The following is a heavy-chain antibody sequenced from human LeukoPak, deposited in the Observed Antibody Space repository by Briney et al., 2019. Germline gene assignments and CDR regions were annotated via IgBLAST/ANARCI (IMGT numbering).Heavy chain of an antibody. Sequence: ASVKVSCKASGGTFSSYAISWVRQAPGQGLEWMGWISAYNGNTNYAQKLQGRVTMTTDTSTSTAYMELRSLRSDDTAVYYCARDYYKQWLPRAWGQGTLVTVSS. CDR3: ARDYYKQWLPRA. V-gene: IGHV1-18*01. CDR2: ISAYNGNT. J-gene: IGHJ5*02. CDR1: GGTFSSYA. D-gene: IGHD6-19*01.